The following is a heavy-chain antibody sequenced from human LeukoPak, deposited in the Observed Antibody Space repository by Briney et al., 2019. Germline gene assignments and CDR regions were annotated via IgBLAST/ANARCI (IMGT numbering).Heavy chain of an antibody. CDR3: ARVVATIGYYYYGMDV. D-gene: IGHD5-12*01. V-gene: IGHV1-2*02. Sequence: ASMKVSCKASGYTFTGYYMHWVRQAPGQGLEWMGWINPNSGGTNYAQKFQGRVTMTRDTSISTAYMELSRLRSDDTAVYYCARVVATIGYYYYGMDVWGQGTTVTVSS. CDR2: INPNSGGT. J-gene: IGHJ6*02. CDR1: GYTFTGYY.